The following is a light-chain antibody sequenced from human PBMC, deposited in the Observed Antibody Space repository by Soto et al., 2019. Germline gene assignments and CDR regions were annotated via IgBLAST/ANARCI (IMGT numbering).Light chain of an antibody. J-gene: IGLJ3*02. V-gene: IGLV2-8*01. CDR3: QSYDSSLSGWV. CDR2: EVI. CDR1: SSDVGGYNF. Sequence: QSVLSQPPSASGSPGQSVTISCTGSSSDVGGYNFVSWYQHLPGKAPKLMIYEVIQRPSGVPDRFSGSKSGTSASLAITGLQAEDEADYYCQSYDSSLSGWVFGGGTKLTVL.